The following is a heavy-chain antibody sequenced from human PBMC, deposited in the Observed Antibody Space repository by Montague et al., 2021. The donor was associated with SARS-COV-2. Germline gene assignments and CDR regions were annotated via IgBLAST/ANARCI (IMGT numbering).Heavy chain of an antibody. CDR3: ARHCVVRGVSAGWFDP. Sequence: SETLSLTCAVYGGSSSGDNWSWIRQPPGKGLEWIGSIYYSGSTYYNPSLKSRVTISVDTSKNQFSLKLSSVTAADTAVYYCARHCVVRGVSAGWFDPWGQGTLVTVSS. CDR1: GGSSSGDN. V-gene: IGHV4-34*01. CDR2: IYYSGST. D-gene: IGHD3-10*01. J-gene: IGHJ5*02.